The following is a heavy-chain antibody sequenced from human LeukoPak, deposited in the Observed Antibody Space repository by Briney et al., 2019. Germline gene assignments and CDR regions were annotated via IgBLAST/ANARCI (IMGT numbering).Heavy chain of an antibody. V-gene: IGHV3-9*03. CDR1: GFTFDDYA. CDR3: AKGVWAVAGTGWFDP. Sequence: PGGSLRLSCSASGFTFDDYAMHWVRQAPGKGLEWVSGISWNSGSIGYADSVKGRFTISRDNAKNSLYLQMNSLRAEDMALYYCAKGVWAVAGTGWFDPWGQGTLVTVSS. J-gene: IGHJ5*02. CDR2: ISWNSGSI. D-gene: IGHD6-19*01.